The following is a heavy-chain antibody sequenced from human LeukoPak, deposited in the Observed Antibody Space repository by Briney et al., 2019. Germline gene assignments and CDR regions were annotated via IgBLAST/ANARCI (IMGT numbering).Heavy chain of an antibody. D-gene: IGHD4-11*01. CDR3: ARTQRPDYSNFSDY. J-gene: IGHJ4*02. Sequence: SETLSLTCAVYGGSFSGYYWSWIRQPPGKGLEWIGEINHSGSTNYNPSLKSRVTISVDTSKNQFPLKLSSVTAADTAVYYCARTQRPDYSNFSDYWGQGTLVTVSS. CDR2: INHSGST. CDR1: GGSFSGYY. V-gene: IGHV4-34*01.